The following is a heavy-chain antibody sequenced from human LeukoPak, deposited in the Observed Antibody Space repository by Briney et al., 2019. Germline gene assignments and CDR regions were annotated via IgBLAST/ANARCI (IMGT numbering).Heavy chain of an antibody. CDR3: ARIVGATRRWFDP. Sequence: ASVKVSCKASGYTFTSYGISWVRQAPGQGLEWMGWISAYNGNTNYAQKLQGRVTMTTDTSTSTAYMELRSLSSVTAADTAVYYCARIVGATRRWFDPWGQGTLVTVSS. V-gene: IGHV1-18*01. CDR2: ISAYNGNT. CDR1: GYTFTSYG. D-gene: IGHD1-26*01. J-gene: IGHJ5*02.